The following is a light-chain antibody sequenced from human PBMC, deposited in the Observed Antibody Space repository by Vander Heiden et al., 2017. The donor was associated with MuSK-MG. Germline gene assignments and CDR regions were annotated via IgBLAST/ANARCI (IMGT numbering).Light chain of an antibody. V-gene: IGKV3-20*01. J-gene: IGKJ3*01. CDR2: GAS. CDR1: QSVSSSY. CDR3: QQYCSSPIFT. Sequence: EIVLTQSPGTLSLSPGERATLSCRASQSVSSSYLAWYQQKPGQAPRLLIYGASSRATGIPDRFSGSGSGTDFTLTISRLEPEDFAVYYCQQYCSSPIFTFGHGTKVDIK.